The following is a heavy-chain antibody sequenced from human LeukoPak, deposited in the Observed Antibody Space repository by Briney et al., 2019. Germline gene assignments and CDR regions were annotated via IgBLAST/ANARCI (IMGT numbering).Heavy chain of an antibody. CDR2: IYPDDSET. Sequence: PGESLQISCKGSGYSFTSYWIGWVRQLPGKGLEWVGIIYPDDSETRYSPSFQDQVTISADKSISTAYLQWSSLKASDTAMYYCARHYPGGDYFIDYWGQGTLVTVSS. V-gene: IGHV5-51*01. CDR3: ARHYPGGDYFIDY. J-gene: IGHJ4*02. D-gene: IGHD4-17*01. CDR1: GYSFTSYW.